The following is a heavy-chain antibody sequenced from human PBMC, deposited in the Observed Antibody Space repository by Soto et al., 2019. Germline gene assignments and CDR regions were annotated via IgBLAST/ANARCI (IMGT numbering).Heavy chain of an antibody. Sequence: QVQLVESGAGVVQLGGSLGPPVTGPGSTLGGYAMPWAGKLPGKGLEGVAVIWYDGSNEYYADSVKGRFTISRDNSKNTLSLQMNSLRAEDTAVYYCARDPQSRIAARALFDYWGQGTLVTVSS. CDR2: IWYDGSNE. V-gene: IGHV3-33*01. CDR3: ARDPQSRIAARALFDY. D-gene: IGHD6-6*01. J-gene: IGHJ4*02. CDR1: GSTLGGYA.